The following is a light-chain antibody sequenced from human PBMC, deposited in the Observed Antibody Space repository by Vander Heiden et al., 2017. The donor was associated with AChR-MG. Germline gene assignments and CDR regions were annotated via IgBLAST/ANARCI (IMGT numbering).Light chain of an antibody. CDR3: QAWDSSTVV. V-gene: IGLV3-1*01. CDR1: KLGDKY. Sequence: SELTHPPSASVSPGQTASITCSGDKLGDKYACSYQQKPRQYPVLVMYQDSKRPSGIPERFSGSNSGNTATLTISGTEAMDEADYYCQAWDSSTVVFGGGTKLTVL. J-gene: IGLJ2*01. CDR2: QDS.